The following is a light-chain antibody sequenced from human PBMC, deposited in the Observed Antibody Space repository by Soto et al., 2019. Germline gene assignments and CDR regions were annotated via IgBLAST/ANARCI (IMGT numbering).Light chain of an antibody. V-gene: IGKV4-1*01. CDR2: WAS. CDR1: QRVLYSSNNKNY. J-gene: IGKJ4*01. Sequence: DILMTQSTDSLAVSLGERATINCKSSQRVLYSSNNKNYLAWYQQKPGQPPKLLIYWASTRESGVPDRFSGSGSGTDFTLTISSLQAEDVAVYYCQQYYSTPLTFGGGTKV. CDR3: QQYYSTPLT.